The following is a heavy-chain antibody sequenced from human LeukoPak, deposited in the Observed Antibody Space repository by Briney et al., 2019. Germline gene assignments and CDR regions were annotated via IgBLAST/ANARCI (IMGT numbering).Heavy chain of an antibody. J-gene: IGHJ6*02. CDR2: ISGSGGST. CDR1: GGSFSGYY. CDR3: AKASATTILRYFDWRPYYYYGMDV. V-gene: IGHV3-23*01. Sequence: ETLSLTCAVYGGSFSGYYWSWVRQAPGKGLEWVSAISGSGGSTYYADSVKSRFTISRDNSKNTLFLQMNSLRAEDTALYYCAKASATTILRYFDWRPYYYYGMDVWGQGTTVAVSS. D-gene: IGHD3-9*01.